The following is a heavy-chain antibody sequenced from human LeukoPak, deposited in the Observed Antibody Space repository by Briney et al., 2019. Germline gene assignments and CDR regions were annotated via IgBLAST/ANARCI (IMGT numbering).Heavy chain of an antibody. J-gene: IGHJ4*02. CDR1: GFSFSDPW. D-gene: IGHD2-2*01. Sequence: RGSLRLSCAGTGFSFSDPWMNWVRQAPGKGLQWVGRVKSKANGGTIDYSEPVKGRFTISRDDSKNMLYLQMNSLNTEDTAVYYCTTVGCSSTSCYAEYWGQGTLVTVSS. V-gene: IGHV3-15*01. CDR2: VKSKANGGTI. CDR3: TTVGCSSTSCYAEY.